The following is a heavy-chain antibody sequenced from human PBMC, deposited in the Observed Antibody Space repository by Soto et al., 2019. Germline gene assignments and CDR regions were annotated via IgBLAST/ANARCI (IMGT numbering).Heavy chain of an antibody. Sequence: TLSLTLSSSHASIKCGIYTWSWIRLHPAEGLEWIGYIFYSGRTDYNPALKSRVAISLDTSLSQFSLRLTSVTAADTAMYYCARGLRANRGRDYYGMDVWGQGTTVNV. V-gene: IGHV4-31*03. J-gene: IGHJ6*02. D-gene: IGHD3-10*01. CDR1: HASIKCGIYT. CDR2: IFYSGRT. CDR3: ARGLRANRGRDYYGMDV.